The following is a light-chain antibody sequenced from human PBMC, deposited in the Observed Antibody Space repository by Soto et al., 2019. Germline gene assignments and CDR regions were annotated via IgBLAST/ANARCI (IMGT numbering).Light chain of an antibody. Sequence: EIVLTQSPGTLSLSPGERATLSCRASHSVSSSYLAWYQQKPGQAPMLLIYGASSRATGIPDRFSGSGSGTDFTLTISRLEPEDFALYYCQQYGSSPPYTFGPGAKVDIK. CDR3: QQYGSSPPYT. J-gene: IGKJ3*01. V-gene: IGKV3-20*01. CDR2: GAS. CDR1: HSVSSSY.